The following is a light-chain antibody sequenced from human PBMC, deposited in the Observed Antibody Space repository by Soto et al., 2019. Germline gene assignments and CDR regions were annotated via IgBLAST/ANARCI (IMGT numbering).Light chain of an antibody. CDR1: QSVNTRY. CDR2: AAS. Sequence: EIVLTQSPGALSLSPGDRATLSCRASQSVNTRYLAWYQQRPGQAPRLLIYAASSRATGIPDRFSGSGSGTDFTLTIVRLEPEDSAMFYCHKYGSSPHTFGQGTKLEIK. V-gene: IGKV3-20*01. CDR3: HKYGSSPHT. J-gene: IGKJ2*01.